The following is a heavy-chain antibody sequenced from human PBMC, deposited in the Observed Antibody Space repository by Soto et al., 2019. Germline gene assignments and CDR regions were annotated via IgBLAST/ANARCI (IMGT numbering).Heavy chain of an antibody. CDR3: ARDYYYYGMAV. Sequence: SETLSLTCAVSGGSISRGGYSWSWIRQPPGKGLEWIGYIYHSGSTYYNPSLKSRVTISADRSKNQFSLKLSSVTAADTAVYYCARDYYYYGMAVRGQGTTVTVSS. CDR2: IYHSGST. J-gene: IGHJ6*02. CDR1: GGSISRGGYS. V-gene: IGHV4-30-2*01.